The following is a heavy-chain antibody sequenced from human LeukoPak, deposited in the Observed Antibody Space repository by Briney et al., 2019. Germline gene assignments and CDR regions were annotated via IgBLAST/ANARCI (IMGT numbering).Heavy chain of an antibody. V-gene: IGHV3-48*01. CDR2: ISSSSSTI. D-gene: IGHD2-2*01. CDR1: GFTFSSYS. CDR3: ASGCSSTACFLN. Sequence: GGSLRLSCAASGFTFSSYSMNWVRQAPGKGLEWVSYISSSSSTIYYADSVKGRFTISRDNSKSTLYLQMNSLGAEDTAVYYCASGCSSTACFLNWGQGTLVTVSS. J-gene: IGHJ4*02.